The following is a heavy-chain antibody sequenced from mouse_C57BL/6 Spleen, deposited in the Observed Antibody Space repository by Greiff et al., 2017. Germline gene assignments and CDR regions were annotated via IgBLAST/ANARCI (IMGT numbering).Heavy chain of an antibody. CDR1: GYTFTDYY. V-gene: IGHV1-76*01. J-gene: IGHJ2*01. D-gene: IGHD1-1*01. CDR2: IYPGSGNT. Sequence: VKLQESGAELVRPGASVKLSCKASGYTFTDYYMNWVKQRPGQGLEWIARIYPGSGNTYYNEKFKGKATLTAEKSSSSAYMQLSSLTSEDSAVYFCARERDYYGSSFDGWGKGTTLTVSS. CDR3: ARERDYYGSSFDG.